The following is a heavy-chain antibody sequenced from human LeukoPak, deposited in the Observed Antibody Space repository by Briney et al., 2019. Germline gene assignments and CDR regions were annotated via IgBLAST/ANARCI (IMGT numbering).Heavy chain of an antibody. CDR3: ARHEGSSGYYSYY. J-gene: IGHJ4*02. Sequence: SETLSLTCAVYGGSFSGYYWSWIRQPPGKGLEWIGEINHSGSTNYNPSLKSRVTISVDTSKNQFSLKLSSVTAADTAVYYCARHEGSSGYYSYYWGQGTLVTVSS. V-gene: IGHV4-34*01. CDR1: GGSFSGYY. D-gene: IGHD3-22*01. CDR2: INHSGST.